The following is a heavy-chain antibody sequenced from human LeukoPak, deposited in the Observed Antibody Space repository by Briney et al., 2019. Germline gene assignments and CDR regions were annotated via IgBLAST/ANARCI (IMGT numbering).Heavy chain of an antibody. CDR2: IRSKAYDGTT. Sequence: PGGSLRLSCTASGFTFGDYAMSWFRQAPGKGLEWVAFIRSKAYDGTTEYAASVKGRFTISRDDSKSIAYLQMNSLKTEDKELYECSRTPDSGLSSSPSDDYIDYWGQGTLVTVSS. V-gene: IGHV3-49*03. CDR1: GFTFGDYA. D-gene: IGHD3-22*01. J-gene: IGHJ4*02. CDR3: SRTPDSGLSSSPSDDYIDY.